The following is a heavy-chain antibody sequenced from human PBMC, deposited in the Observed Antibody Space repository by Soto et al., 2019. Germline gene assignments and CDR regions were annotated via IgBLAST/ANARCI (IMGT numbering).Heavy chain of an antibody. Sequence: QVQLQESGPGLVKPSQTLSLTCTVSGGSISSGGYYWSWIRQHPGKGLEWIGYIYYSGSTYYNPSLKSRVTISVDTSKNQFSLKLSYVTAADTAVYYCARVGMKESSGQVDYWGQGTLVTVSS. CDR1: GGSISSGGYY. CDR3: ARVGMKESSGQVDY. J-gene: IGHJ4*02. CDR2: IYYSGST. D-gene: IGHD6-19*01. V-gene: IGHV4-31*03.